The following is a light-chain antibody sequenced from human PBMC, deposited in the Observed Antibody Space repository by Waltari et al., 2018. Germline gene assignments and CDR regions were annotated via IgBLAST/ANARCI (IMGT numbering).Light chain of an antibody. J-gene: IGKJ2*03. V-gene: IGKV1-5*03. CDR2: KGS. CDR3: QQYNTYSS. Sequence: DIQMTQSPSTVSASVGDTITITCRASQSISNYLAWYQQKPGKASKLLNYKGSSSGSGVPARFSGSGTGTEITLTISSLHPDDSATYYCQQYNTYSSFGQGSKLEI. CDR1: QSISNY.